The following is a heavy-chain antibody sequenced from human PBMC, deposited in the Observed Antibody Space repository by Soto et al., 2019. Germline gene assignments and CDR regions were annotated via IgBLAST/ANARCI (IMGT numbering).Heavy chain of an antibody. J-gene: IGHJ3*02. Sequence: QVQLVQSGAEVKKPGSSVKVSCKASGGTFSSYAISWVRQAPGQGLEWMGGIIPIFGTANYAQKFQGRVTSTADESTSTAYMELSSLRSEDTAVYYCARGCSSTSCYTENAFDIWCQGTMVNGSS. V-gene: IGHV1-69*01. CDR2: IIPIFGTA. D-gene: IGHD2-2*02. CDR1: GGTFSSYA. CDR3: ARGCSSTSCYTENAFDI.